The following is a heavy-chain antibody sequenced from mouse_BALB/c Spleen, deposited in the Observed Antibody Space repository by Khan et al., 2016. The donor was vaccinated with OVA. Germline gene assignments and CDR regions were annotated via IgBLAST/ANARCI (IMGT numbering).Heavy chain of an antibody. CDR2: INPHIGET. CDR3: ARKNGSDFDY. Sequence: EVQLQQSGPELVKPGASVKISCKASGYSFTGYFMNWVMQSHGKSLEWIGRINPHIGETFYNPKFKGKATLTVDESSSTAHMELRSLASEDSAVYYCARKNGSDFDYWGQGTTLTVSS. J-gene: IGHJ2*01. CDR1: GYSFTGYF. D-gene: IGHD1-1*01. V-gene: IGHV1-20*02.